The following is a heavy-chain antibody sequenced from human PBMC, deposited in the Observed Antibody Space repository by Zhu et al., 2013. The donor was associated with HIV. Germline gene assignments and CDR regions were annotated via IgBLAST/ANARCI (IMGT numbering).Heavy chain of an antibody. CDR1: GYTFTSYD. Sequence: QVQLVRSGAEVKKPGASVKVSCKASGYTFTSYDINWVRQATGQGLEWMGWMNPNSGNTGYAQKFQGRVTMTRNTSISTAYMELSSLRSEDTAVYYCARGRRVPRLVVVITLLLDYVGQGTLVTVSS. CDR2: MNPNSGNT. J-gene: IGHJ4*02. V-gene: IGHV1-8*01. D-gene: IGHD3-22*01. CDR3: ARGRRVPRLVVVITLLLDY.